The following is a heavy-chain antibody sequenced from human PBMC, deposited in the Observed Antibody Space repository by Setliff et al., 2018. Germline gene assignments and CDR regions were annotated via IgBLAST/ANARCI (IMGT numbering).Heavy chain of an antibody. D-gene: IGHD2-2*01. CDR1: GYIFTNYW. CDR2: TYPGDSDT. Sequence: PGESLTLSCKASGYIFTNYWIGWVRQMPGKGLEWMGVTYPGDSDTRYSPSFQGQVTISADKSINTAYLQWSSLKASDTAIYYCTRHEDRNKCTSSSCYRENDAFDVWGQGAMVTVSS. J-gene: IGHJ3*01. V-gene: IGHV5-51*01. CDR3: TRHEDRNKCTSSSCYRENDAFDV.